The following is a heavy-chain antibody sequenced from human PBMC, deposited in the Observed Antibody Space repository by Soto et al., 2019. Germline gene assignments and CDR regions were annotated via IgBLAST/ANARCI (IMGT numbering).Heavy chain of an antibody. D-gene: IGHD6-13*01. Sequence: SETLSLTCTVSGGSISSGGYYWSWIRQHPGKGLEWIGYIYYSGSTYYNPSLKSRVTISVDTSKNQFSLKLSSVTAADTAVYYCAIRIAAAGHFDYWGQGTLVTVYS. CDR3: AIRIAAAGHFDY. J-gene: IGHJ4*02. CDR2: IYYSGST. CDR1: GGSISSGGYY. V-gene: IGHV4-31*03.